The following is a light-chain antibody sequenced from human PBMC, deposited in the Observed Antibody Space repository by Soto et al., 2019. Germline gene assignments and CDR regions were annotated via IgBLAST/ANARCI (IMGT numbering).Light chain of an antibody. CDR2: GTS. J-gene: IGKJ1*01. V-gene: IGKV3-20*01. CDR3: QHPWT. CDR1: QRISSEY. Sequence: EIVLTQSPGTLSLSPGERATLSCRASQRISSEYLAWYQQKPGQAPRLLMYGTSSRATGVPDRFSGSGSETGFTLTISRLKPEDFAVYYCQHPWTFGQGTKVEV.